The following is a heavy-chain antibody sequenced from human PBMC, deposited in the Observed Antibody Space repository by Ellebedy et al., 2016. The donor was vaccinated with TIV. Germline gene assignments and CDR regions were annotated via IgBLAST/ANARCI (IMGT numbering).Heavy chain of an antibody. CDR2: ISVAGDDV. CDR1: GFTFTDYY. V-gene: IGHV3-11*04. Sequence: GESLKISCAASGFTFTDYYMSWIRQAPGKGLEFLSYISVAGDDVAYIDSVKGRFTISRDNARDSLYLQMSSLRVEDTAIYYCARPARVPVNWGQGTLVTVSS. CDR3: ARPARVPVN. J-gene: IGHJ4*02.